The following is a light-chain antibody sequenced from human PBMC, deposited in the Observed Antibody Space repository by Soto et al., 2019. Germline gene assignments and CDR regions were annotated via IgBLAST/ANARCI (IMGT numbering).Light chain of an antibody. J-gene: IGKJ5*01. Sequence: IQLTQSPSSLSSSVGDSVSITCVASQGISSSLAWYQQTPGKAPKLMIHAASTLQSGLPSKFSGSGSRTDFTLTISTLQPEHFATYSYQRLNSYPITFGQGTRLEIK. CDR2: AAS. CDR3: QRLNSYPIT. V-gene: IGKV1-9*01. CDR1: QGISSS.